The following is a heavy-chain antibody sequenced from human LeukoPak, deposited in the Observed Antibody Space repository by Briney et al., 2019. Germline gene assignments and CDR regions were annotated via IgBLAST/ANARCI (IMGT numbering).Heavy chain of an antibody. Sequence: GGSLRLSCAASGFTFSTYAMSWVRQAPGKGLECVSGLSGSGDTTYHADSVKGRFTISRDNSKNTLYLQMNSLRAEDTAVYYCSRDRSDNTTWYVGSHWGQGILVTVSS. D-gene: IGHD6-13*01. CDR2: LSGSGDTT. J-gene: IGHJ4*02. CDR1: GFTFSTYA. V-gene: IGHV3-23*01. CDR3: SRDRSDNTTWYVGSH.